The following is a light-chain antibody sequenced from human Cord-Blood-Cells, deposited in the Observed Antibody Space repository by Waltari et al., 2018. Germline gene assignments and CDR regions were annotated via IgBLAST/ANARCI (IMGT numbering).Light chain of an antibody. CDR3: QQYGSSPLGYT. V-gene: IGKV3-20*01. Sequence: EIVLTHSPGTLSLSPGERATLSCRASHSVSSSYLAWYQQKPGQAPRLLIDGASSRATGIPYRVSGSGSGTDFTLTISRLEPEDFAVYYCQQYGSSPLGYTFSQETKLEI. J-gene: IGKJ2*01. CDR1: HSVSSSY. CDR2: GAS.